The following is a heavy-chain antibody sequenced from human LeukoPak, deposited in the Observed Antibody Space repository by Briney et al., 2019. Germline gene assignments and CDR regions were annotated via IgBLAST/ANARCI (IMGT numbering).Heavy chain of an antibody. D-gene: IGHD3-22*01. CDR2: ISSSSSYI. CDR3: ASSDYYDSSGYYSGHWFDP. CDR1: GFTFSSYS. Sequence: PGGSLRLSCAASGFTFSSYSMNWVRQAPGKGLEWVSSISSSSSYIYYADSVKGRFTISRDNAKNSLYLQMNSLRAEDTAVYYCASSDYYDSSGYYSGHWFDPWGQGTLVTVSS. V-gene: IGHV3-21*01. J-gene: IGHJ5*02.